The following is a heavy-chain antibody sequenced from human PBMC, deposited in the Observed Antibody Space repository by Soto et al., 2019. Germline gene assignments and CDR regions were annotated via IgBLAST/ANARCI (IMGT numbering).Heavy chain of an antibody. Sequence: RGESLKISCEGSGYRFASYWITWVRQVPGKGLEWMGRIDPLDSQTNYSASFQGHVTFSADKSINTAFLQWSSLRASDSATYFCTRHAVITSGGVIVSHWFDPWGPGTSVTVSS. V-gene: IGHV5-10-1*01. CDR3: TRHAVITSGGVIVSHWFDP. CDR2: IDPLDSQT. CDR1: GYRFASYW. J-gene: IGHJ5*02. D-gene: IGHD3-16*01.